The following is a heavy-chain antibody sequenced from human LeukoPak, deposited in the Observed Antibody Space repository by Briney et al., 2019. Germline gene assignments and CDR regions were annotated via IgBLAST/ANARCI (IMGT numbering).Heavy chain of an antibody. J-gene: IGHJ6*03. CDR2: ISGNGGST. Sequence: GGSLRLSCAASGFTFSTYAMTWVRQAPGKGLEWVSAISGNGGSTYIDSVKGRFIISRDNSKNTLYLEMNSLRAEDTAVYYCAKVESHFYYMDVWGKGTTVTVSS. CDR3: AKVESHFYYMDV. CDR1: GFTFSTYA. V-gene: IGHV3-23*01.